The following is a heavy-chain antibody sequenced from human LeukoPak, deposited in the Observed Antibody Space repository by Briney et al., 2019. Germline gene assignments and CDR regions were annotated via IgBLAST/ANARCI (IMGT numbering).Heavy chain of an antibody. Sequence: GGSLRLSCTASGFTFGGYAMSWVRQAPGKGLEWVGFIRSKAYGGTTEYAASVKGRFTISRDDSKSIAYLQMNSLKTEDTAVYYCTRMGIVLLWFGECDYWGQGTLVTVSS. J-gene: IGHJ4*02. V-gene: IGHV3-49*04. CDR3: TRMGIVLLWFGECDY. CDR1: GFTFGGYA. CDR2: IRSKAYGGTT. D-gene: IGHD3-10*01.